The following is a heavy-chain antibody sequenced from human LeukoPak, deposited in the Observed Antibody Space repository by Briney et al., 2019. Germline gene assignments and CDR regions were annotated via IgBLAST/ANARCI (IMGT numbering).Heavy chain of an antibody. CDR2: IYYSGST. CDR3: ARIDSRTDAFDI. CDR1: GVSINTFC. Sequence: PSETLSLTCTVSGVSINTFCWSSIRQPPGKGLKWIGYIYYSGSTNYNPSLKSRVTISVDTSKKQFSLKLSSVTAADTAVYYCARIDSRTDAFDIWGQGTMVTVSS. D-gene: IGHD3-22*01. J-gene: IGHJ3*02. V-gene: IGHV4-59*01.